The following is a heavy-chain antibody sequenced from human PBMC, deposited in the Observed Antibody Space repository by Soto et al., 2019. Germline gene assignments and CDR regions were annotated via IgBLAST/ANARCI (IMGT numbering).Heavy chain of an antibody. V-gene: IGHV4-4*07. CDR1: GGYISSYY. J-gene: IGHJ5*02. Sequence: SETLSLTCTVSGGYISSYYWSWIRQPAGKGLEWIGRIYTSGSTNYNPSLKSRVTMSVDTSKNQFSLKLSSVTAADTAVYYCARDKSGGRGYNWFDPWGQGTLVTVSS. CDR3: ARDKSGGRGYNWFDP. CDR2: IYTSGST. D-gene: IGHD3-10*01.